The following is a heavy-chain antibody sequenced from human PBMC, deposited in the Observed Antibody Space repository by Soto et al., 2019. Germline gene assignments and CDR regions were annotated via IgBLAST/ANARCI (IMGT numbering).Heavy chain of an antibody. CDR2: ISSSSSTI. D-gene: IGHD4-17*01. Sequence: GGSLRLSCAASGFTFSDYYMSWIRQAPGKGLEWVSYISSSSSTIYYADSVKGRFTISRDNAKNSLYLQMNSLRAEDTAVYYCASRSTVTTPWYFDLWGRGTLVTVSS. V-gene: IGHV3-11*01. CDR1: GFTFSDYY. J-gene: IGHJ2*01. CDR3: ASRSTVTTPWYFDL.